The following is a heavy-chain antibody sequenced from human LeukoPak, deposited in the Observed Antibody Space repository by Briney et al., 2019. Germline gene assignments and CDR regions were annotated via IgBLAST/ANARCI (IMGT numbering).Heavy chain of an antibody. J-gene: IGHJ6*03. D-gene: IGHD2-15*01. Sequence: GASVKVSCKASGYTFTSYYMHWVRQAPGQGLEWMGWINPNSGGTNYAQKFQGRVTMTRDTSISTAYMELSRLRSDDTAVYYCVRDLTGHCSGGSCYPNYYMDVWGKGTTVTISS. V-gene: IGHV1-2*02. CDR3: VRDLTGHCSGGSCYPNYYMDV. CDR1: GYTFTSYY. CDR2: INPNSGGT.